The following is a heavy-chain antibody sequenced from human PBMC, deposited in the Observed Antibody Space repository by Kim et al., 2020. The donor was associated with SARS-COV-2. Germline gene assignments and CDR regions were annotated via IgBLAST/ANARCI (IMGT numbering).Heavy chain of an antibody. CDR1: GFTFSSYG. V-gene: IGHV3-30*18. J-gene: IGHJ3*02. Sequence: GGSLRLSCAASGFTFSSYGMHWVRQAPGKGLEWVTVISYDGRNKYYADSVKGRFTISRDNSKNTLYLQMNSLRAEDTAVYYCAKEPPVGAFDIWGQGTMVTVSS. D-gene: IGHD3-16*01. CDR2: ISYDGRNK. CDR3: AKEPPVGAFDI.